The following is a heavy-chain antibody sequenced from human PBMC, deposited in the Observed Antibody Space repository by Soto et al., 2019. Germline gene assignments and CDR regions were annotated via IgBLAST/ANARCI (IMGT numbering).Heavy chain of an antibody. CDR3: AKSPNFYCSSPNCYKFYFDF. J-gene: IGHJ4*02. D-gene: IGHD2-2*02. CDR2: ISCDGSDK. Sequence: TGGSLRLSCAASGFTFNTYGMHWVRQAPGKGLEWVAVISCDGSDKYYADSVKGRFIISRDNSKNTLYLQMNSLRAEDTAIYYCAKSPNFYCSSPNCYKFYFDFWGQGALVTVSS. V-gene: IGHV3-30*18. CDR1: GFTFNTYG.